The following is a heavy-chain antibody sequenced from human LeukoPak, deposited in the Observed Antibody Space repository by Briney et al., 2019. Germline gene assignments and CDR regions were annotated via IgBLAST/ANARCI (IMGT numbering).Heavy chain of an antibody. CDR1: GGTFSSYA. Sequence: SVKVSCKASGGTFSSYAISWVRQAPGQGLEWMGRIIPILGIANYAQKFQGRVTITADKSTSTAYMELSSLRSEDTAVYCCAGGRNRLCPDYWGQGTLVTVSS. J-gene: IGHJ4*02. CDR2: IIPILGIA. V-gene: IGHV1-69*04. D-gene: IGHD2-21*01. CDR3: AGGRNRLCPDY.